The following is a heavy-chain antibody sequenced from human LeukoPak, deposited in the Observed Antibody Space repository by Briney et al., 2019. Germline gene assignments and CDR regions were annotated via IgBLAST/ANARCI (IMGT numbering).Heavy chain of an antibody. V-gene: IGHV3-48*01. CDR1: GFTFSDYS. D-gene: IGHD3-22*01. CDR2: ITTSSDTK. J-gene: IGHJ6*03. Sequence: GESLRLSCAASGFTFSDYSMNWVRQAPGKGLEWVSYITTSSDTKYYADSVKGRFTISRDNAKNSLYLQMNSLRAEDTAVYYCASPSYYDSRGYSHYMDVSGKGTTVIVSS. CDR3: ASPSYYDSRGYSHYMDV.